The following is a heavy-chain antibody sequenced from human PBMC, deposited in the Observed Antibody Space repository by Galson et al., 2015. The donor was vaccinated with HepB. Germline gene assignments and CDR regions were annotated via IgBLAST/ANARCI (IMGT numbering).Heavy chain of an antibody. CDR3: AKGRRGSLWFGEEPFDY. D-gene: IGHD3-10*01. J-gene: IGHJ4*02. CDR1: GFTFSSYG. Sequence: SLRLSCAASGFTFSSYGMHWVRQAPGKGLEWVAVISYDGSNKYYADSVKGRFTISRDNSKNTLYLQMNSLRAEDTAVYYCAKGRRGSLWFGEEPFDYWGQGTLVTVSS. V-gene: IGHV3-30*18. CDR2: ISYDGSNK.